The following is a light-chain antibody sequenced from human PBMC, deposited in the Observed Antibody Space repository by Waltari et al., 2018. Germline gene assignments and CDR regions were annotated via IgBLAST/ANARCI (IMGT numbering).Light chain of an antibody. J-gene: IGLJ2*01. Sequence: QPVLTQPPSVPGAPGQMVTIACTGTSSPNGAGHHVHWYPHPPGRSPKLFSCGNKNGPSGIPDRIAASKSGTSATLAITGLQPEDEADYYCQSYDNSLRAPIFGGGTKLTVL. CDR1: SSPNGAGHH. CDR3: QSYDNSLRAPI. V-gene: IGLV1-40*01. CDR2: GNK.